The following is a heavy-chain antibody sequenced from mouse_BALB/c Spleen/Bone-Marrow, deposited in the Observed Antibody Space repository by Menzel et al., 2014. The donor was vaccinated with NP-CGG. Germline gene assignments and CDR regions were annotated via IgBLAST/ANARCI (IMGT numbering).Heavy chain of an antibody. Sequence: VKLMESGAELMKPGASVKVSCKATGYTFSSYWIEWVKQRPGHGLEWIGEILPGSGSIKNNEKFKGKATFTAYTSSNSAYMQLSTLTSEDSAVYSCASRNDTMDYWGQGTSLTVSS. CDR2: ILPGSGSI. CDR3: ASRNDTMDY. V-gene: IGHV1-9*01. CDR1: GYTFSSYW. J-gene: IGHJ4*01.